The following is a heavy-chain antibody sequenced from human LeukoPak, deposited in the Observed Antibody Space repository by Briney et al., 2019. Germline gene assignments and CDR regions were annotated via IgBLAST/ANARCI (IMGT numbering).Heavy chain of an antibody. CDR1: GGSISSGGYY. D-gene: IGHD1-26*01. V-gene: IGHV4-30-2*01. CDR2: IYHSGST. Sequence: SQTLSLTCTVSGGSISSGGYYWSWIRQPPGKGLEWIGYIYHSGSTYYNPSLKSRVTILVDRSKNQFSLKLSSVTAADTAVYYCARESLGATTPYFDYWGQGTLVTVSS. CDR3: ARESLGATTPYFDY. J-gene: IGHJ4*02.